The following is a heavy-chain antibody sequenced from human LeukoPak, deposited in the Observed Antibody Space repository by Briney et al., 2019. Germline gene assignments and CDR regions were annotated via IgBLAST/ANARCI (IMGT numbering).Heavy chain of an antibody. CDR1: GGSFSGYY. CDR3: AGFLRHPAAAGTKVYYYYYYGMDV. J-gene: IGHJ6*02. V-gene: IGHV4-34*01. Sequence: PSETLSLTCAVYGGSFSGYYWSWIRQPPGKGLEWIGEINHSGSTNYNPSLKSRVTISVDTSKNQFSLKLSSVTAADTAVYYCAGFLRHPAAAGTKVYYYYYYGMDVWGQGTTVTVSS. D-gene: IGHD6-13*01. CDR2: INHSGST.